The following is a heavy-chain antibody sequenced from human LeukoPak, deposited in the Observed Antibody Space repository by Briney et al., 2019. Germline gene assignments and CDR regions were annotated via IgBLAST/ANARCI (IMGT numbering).Heavy chain of an antibody. V-gene: IGHV1-18*01. CDR3: ARRGKGYSYHPGFDP. CDR1: GYTFSDYS. D-gene: IGHD5-18*01. Sequence: ASVKDSCKASGYTFSDYSITWVRQAPGQGLEWMGWISPYNADTNYAQNFQGRVTMTTDRSTRTAYMELRNLRSEDTAVYYCARRGKGYSYHPGFDPWGQGTLVTVSS. CDR2: ISPYNADT. J-gene: IGHJ5*02.